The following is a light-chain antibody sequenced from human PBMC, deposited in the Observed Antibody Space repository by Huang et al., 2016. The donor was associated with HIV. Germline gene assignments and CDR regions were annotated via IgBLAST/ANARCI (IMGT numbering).Light chain of an antibody. V-gene: IGKV1-5*03. Sequence: DIQMTQSPSTLSASVGDRVTITCRASQSITTWLAWYQQKHGKAPKLLISKASNLQNGVPSRFRGSGSGTEFTLTISGLQPDDFATYYCQQLNSYSYTFGQGTKVELK. J-gene: IGKJ2*01. CDR2: KAS. CDR1: QSITTW. CDR3: QQLNSYSYT.